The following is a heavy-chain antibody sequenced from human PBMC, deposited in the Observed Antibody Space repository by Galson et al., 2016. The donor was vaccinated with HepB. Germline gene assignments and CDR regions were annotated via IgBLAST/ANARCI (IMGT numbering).Heavy chain of an antibody. D-gene: IGHD3-16*01. CDR3: ARDWGTYHFDY. J-gene: IGHJ4*02. CDR1: GCTFTSYY. V-gene: IGHV1-46*01. CDR2: ISPSGGSK. Sequence: SVKVSCKASGCTFTSYYMHWVRQTPGQGLEWMGIISPSGGSKSNAQKFQGRVTMTRDTSTSTVYMELSSLRSEDMAVYYCARDWGTYHFDYWGQGTLVTVSS.